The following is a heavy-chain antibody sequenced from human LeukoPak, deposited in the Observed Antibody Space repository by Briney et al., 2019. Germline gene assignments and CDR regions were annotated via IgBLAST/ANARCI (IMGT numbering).Heavy chain of an antibody. CDR2: MNPNSGNT. J-gene: IGHJ5*02. V-gene: IGHV1-8*01. CDR3: ARGSSTRDKSWFDP. CDR1: GYTFTSYD. D-gene: IGHD2-2*01. Sequence: ASVKVSCKASGYTFTSYDINWVRQATGQGLEWMGWMNPNSGNTGYAQKFQGRVTMTRNTSISTAYMELSSLRSEDTAVYYCARGSSTRDKSWFDPWGQGTLVTVSS.